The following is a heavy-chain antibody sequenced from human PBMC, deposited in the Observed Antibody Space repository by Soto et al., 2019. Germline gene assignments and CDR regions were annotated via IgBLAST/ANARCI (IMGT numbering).Heavy chain of an antibody. J-gene: IGHJ4*02. D-gene: IGHD6-13*01. V-gene: IGHV1-69*13. CDR2: IIPIFSTA. CDR3: ARGDAESGYSSSWYSSPFDY. CDR1: GGTFSSYA. Sequence: SVKVSCKASGGTFSSYAISWVRQAPGQGLEWMGGIIPIFSTANYAQKFQGRVTITADESTSTAYMELSSLRSEDTAVYYCARGDAESGYSSSWYSSPFDYWGQGTLVTVSS.